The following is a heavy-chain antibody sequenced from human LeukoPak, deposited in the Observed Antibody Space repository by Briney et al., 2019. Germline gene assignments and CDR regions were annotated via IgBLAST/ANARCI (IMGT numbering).Heavy chain of an antibody. CDR2: ISGSGTNT. CDR1: GFTFNTYT. J-gene: IGHJ4*02. V-gene: IGHV3-23*01. D-gene: IGHD3-16*01. CDR3: AKFDYGDY. Sequence: PGGSLRLSCAASGFTFNTYTMNWVRQAPGKGLEWVSSISGSGTNTYYADSVKGRLTISRDTSKNTLYLQMNSLRAEDTAVYHCAKFDYGDYWGQGTLVTVSS.